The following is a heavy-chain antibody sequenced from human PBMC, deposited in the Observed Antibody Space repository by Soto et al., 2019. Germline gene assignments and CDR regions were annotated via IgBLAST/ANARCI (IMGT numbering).Heavy chain of an antibody. CDR1: GFTFSSYA. D-gene: IGHD4-17*01. CDR2: ISGSGGST. CDR3: AKGFMTTVVSRHVGGLYFDY. Sequence: EVQLVESGGGLVQPGGSLRLSCAASGFTFSSYAMSWVRQAPGKGLEWVSAISGSGGSTYYADSVKGRFTISRDNSKNTLYLQMNSLRAEDTAVYYCAKGFMTTVVSRHVGGLYFDYWGQGTLVTVSS. V-gene: IGHV3-23*04. J-gene: IGHJ4*02.